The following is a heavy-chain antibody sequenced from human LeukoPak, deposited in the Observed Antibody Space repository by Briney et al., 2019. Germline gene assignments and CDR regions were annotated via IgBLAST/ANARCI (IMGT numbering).Heavy chain of an antibody. J-gene: IGHJ4*02. D-gene: IGHD1-26*01. CDR3: ARVGGVGATTLDY. Sequence: VGSLRLSCAASGFTFSSYSMNWVRQAPGKGLEWVSSISSSSSYIYYADSVKDRFTISRDNAKNSLYLQMNSLRAEDTAVYYCARVGGVGATTLDYWGQGTLATVSS. CDR1: GFTFSSYS. V-gene: IGHV3-21*01. CDR2: ISSSSSYI.